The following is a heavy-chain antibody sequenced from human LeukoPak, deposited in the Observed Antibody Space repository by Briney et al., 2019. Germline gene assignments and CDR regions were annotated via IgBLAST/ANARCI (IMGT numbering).Heavy chain of an antibody. V-gene: IGHV1-46*01. Sequence: ASVKVSCKASGYTFTSYYMHWVRQAPGQGLEWMGIINPSRGSTSQAQTFQGRVTMTTDTSTSTAYMELRSLKSDDTAVYYCASLKNYYDSSGYLVTGAFDIWGQGTMVTVSS. J-gene: IGHJ3*02. D-gene: IGHD3-22*01. CDR1: GYTFTSYY. CDR2: INPSRGST. CDR3: ASLKNYYDSSGYLVTGAFDI.